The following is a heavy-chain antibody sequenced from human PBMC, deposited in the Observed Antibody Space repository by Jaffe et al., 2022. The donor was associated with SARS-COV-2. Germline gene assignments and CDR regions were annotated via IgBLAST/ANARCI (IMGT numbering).Heavy chain of an antibody. CDR3: ARGRDYDSGMDDILSDFDY. Sequence: QVQLQQWGAGLLKPSETLSLTCAVYGGSFSGYYWSWIRQPPGKGLEWIGEINHSGSTNYNPSLKSRVTISVDTSKNQFSLKLSSVTAADTAVYYCARGRDYDSGMDDILSDFDYWGQGTLVTVSS. V-gene: IGHV4-34*01. CDR1: GGSFSGYY. J-gene: IGHJ4*02. D-gene: IGHD3-9*01. CDR2: INHSGST.